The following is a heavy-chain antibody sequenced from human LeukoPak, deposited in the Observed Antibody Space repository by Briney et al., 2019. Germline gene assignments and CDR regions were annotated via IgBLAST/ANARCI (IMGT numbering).Heavy chain of an antibody. CDR1: GFTFSSYE. Sequence: GGSLRLSCAASGFTFSSYEMNWVRQAPGKGLEWVSYISSSGSTIYYADSVKGRFTISRDNAKNSLYLEMNSLRAEDTAVYYCAREYGDYHYYYYYGMDVWGQGTTVTVSS. D-gene: IGHD4-17*01. V-gene: IGHV3-48*03. J-gene: IGHJ6*02. CDR3: AREYGDYHYYYYYGMDV. CDR2: ISSSGSTI.